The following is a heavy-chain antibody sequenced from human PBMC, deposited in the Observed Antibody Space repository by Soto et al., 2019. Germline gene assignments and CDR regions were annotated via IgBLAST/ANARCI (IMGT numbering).Heavy chain of an antibody. V-gene: IGHV1-69*01. D-gene: IGHD1-26*01. CDR3: ARDRTSTLVDRYYSMDV. CDR1: GGTFSNYG. J-gene: IGHJ6*04. Sequence: QVQLVQSGAEVKKPGSSVKVSCKASGGTFSNYGISWVRQAPGQGLEWMGGIIPMFGTSNYAQKFQVRVTIAADASTSTAYMELSSLRSEDTAVYYCARDRTSTLVDRYYSMDVLGEGTTVTVSS. CDR2: IIPMFGTS.